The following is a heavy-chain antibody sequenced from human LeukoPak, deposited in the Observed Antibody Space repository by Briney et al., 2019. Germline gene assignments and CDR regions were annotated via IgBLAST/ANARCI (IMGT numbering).Heavy chain of an antibody. J-gene: IGHJ3*02. D-gene: IGHD5-24*01. CDR1: GYSIRSGYY. CDR2: IYYSGST. Sequence: KPSETLSLTCTVSGYSIRSGYYWAWIRQPPGKGLEWIGYIYYSGSTNYNPSLKSRVTISVDTSKNQFSLKLSSVTAADTAVYYCATTPEGMATMNDAFDIWGQGTMVTVSS. V-gene: IGHV4-38-2*02. CDR3: ATTPEGMATMNDAFDI.